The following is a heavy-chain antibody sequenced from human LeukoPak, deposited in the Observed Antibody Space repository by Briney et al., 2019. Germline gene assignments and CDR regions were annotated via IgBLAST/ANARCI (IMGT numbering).Heavy chain of an antibody. CDR3: AREVQLWFGDFDP. D-gene: IGHD3-10*01. V-gene: IGHV1-8*01. J-gene: IGHJ5*02. CDR1: GYTFTSYD. Sequence: ASVKVSCKASGYTFTSYDINWVRQATGQGLEWMGWMNPNSGNTGYAQKFQGRVTMTRNTSISTAYMELSSLRSEDTAVYYCAREVQLWFGDFDPWGQGTLVTVSS. CDR2: MNPNSGNT.